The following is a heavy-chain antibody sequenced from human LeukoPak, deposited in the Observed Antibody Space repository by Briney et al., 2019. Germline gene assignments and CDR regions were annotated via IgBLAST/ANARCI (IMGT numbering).Heavy chain of an antibody. CDR1: GFTFSGSA. Sequence: PGGSLRLSCAASGFTFSGSAMHWVRQASGKGLEWVGRIRSKANSYATAYAASVKGRFTISRDDSKNTAYLQMNSLKTEDTAGYYCTRHNRYSGVFDYWGQGTLVTVSS. D-gene: IGHD3-10*01. CDR2: IRSKANSYAT. CDR3: TRHNRYSGVFDY. J-gene: IGHJ4*02. V-gene: IGHV3-73*01.